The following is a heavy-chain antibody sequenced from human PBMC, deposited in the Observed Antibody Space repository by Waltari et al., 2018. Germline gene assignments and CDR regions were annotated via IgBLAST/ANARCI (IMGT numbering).Heavy chain of an antibody. CDR1: GFTFSSYN. CDR3: ARDGSYYYGSGTYFFDC. CDR2: SSASTSGI. D-gene: IGHD3-10*01. J-gene: IGHJ4*02. Sequence: EVQLVESGGGLVQPGGSLRLSCVGSGFTFSSYNMNWVRQAPGQGLEWVSYSSASTSGIYYADSVKGRFTISRDNAENSLYLQMNSLRAEDTAVYYCARDGSYYYGSGTYFFDCWGQGTLVTVSS. V-gene: IGHV3-48*04.